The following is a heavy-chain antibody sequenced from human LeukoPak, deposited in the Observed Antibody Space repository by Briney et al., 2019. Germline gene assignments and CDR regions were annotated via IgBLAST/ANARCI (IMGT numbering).Heavy chain of an antibody. Sequence: SGGSLRLSCAASGFTFSSYGMHWVRQAPGKGLEWVSVIWFDGINKYYAESVKGRFTIARDNSKNTLYLQMNSLRAEDTAVYYCARDWIVGAHSSFDYWGQGTLVTVSS. CDR2: IWFDGINK. CDR3: ARDWIVGAHSSFDY. CDR1: GFTFSSYG. V-gene: IGHV3-33*01. J-gene: IGHJ4*02. D-gene: IGHD1-26*01.